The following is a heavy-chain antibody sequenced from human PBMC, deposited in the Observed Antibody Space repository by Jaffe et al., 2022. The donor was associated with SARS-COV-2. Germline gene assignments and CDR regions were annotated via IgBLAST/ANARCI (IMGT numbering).Heavy chain of an antibody. CDR2: IKSKADRGTI. V-gene: IGHV3-15*01. D-gene: IGHD6-25*01. J-gene: IGHJ4*02. CDR1: GFTFSDAW. Sequence: EVQLVESGGGLVKPGGSLRLSCVASGFTFSDAWMSWVRQAPGKGLEWVGRIKSKADRGTIDYAAPVKGRFIVSRDDSKDTVYLQMNSLKSEDTAVYYCTGSGYSSKWLLDYWGQGTLVTVSS. CDR3: TGSGYSSKWLLDY.